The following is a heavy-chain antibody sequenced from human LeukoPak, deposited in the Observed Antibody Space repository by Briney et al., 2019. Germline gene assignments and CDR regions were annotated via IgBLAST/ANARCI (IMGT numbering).Heavy chain of an antibody. CDR2: IYTSGST. CDR1: GGSISSYY. CDR3: VGDYGDYVGYYFDY. D-gene: IGHD4-17*01. V-gene: IGHV4-4*07. J-gene: IGHJ4*02. Sequence: SETLSLTCTVSGGSISSYYWSWIRQPAGKGLEWIGRIYTSGSTNYNPSLKSRVTMSVGTSKNQFSLKLSSVTAADTAVYYCVGDYGDYVGYYFDYWGQGTLVTVSS.